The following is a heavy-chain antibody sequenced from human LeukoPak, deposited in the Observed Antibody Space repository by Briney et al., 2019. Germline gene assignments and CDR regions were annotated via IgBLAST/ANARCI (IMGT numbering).Heavy chain of an antibody. J-gene: IGHJ4*02. D-gene: IGHD3-3*01. V-gene: IGHV4-59*01. CDR3: ARGAWGVVMTHDY. CDR1: GGSISSYY. Sequence: SETLSLTCTVSGGSISSYYWSWIRQPPGTGLEWVGYIYYSGSTNYNPSLKSRVTISVDTSKNQFSLKLSSVTAADTAVYYCARGAWGVVMTHDYWGQGTLVTVSS. CDR2: IYYSGST.